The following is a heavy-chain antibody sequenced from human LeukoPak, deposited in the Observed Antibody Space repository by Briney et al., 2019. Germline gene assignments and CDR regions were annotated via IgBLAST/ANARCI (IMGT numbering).Heavy chain of an antibody. CDR2: ISYDGSNK. J-gene: IGHJ4*02. CDR3: ARSEYSGYSPLDY. V-gene: IGHV3-30*04. D-gene: IGHD5-12*01. CDR1: GFTFISYA. Sequence: GGSLRLSCVAPGFTFISYAMHWVRQAPGKGLEWVAVISYDGSNKYYADSVKGRFTISRDNSKNTLYLQMNSLRAEDTAVYYCARSEYSGYSPLDYWGQGTLVTVSS.